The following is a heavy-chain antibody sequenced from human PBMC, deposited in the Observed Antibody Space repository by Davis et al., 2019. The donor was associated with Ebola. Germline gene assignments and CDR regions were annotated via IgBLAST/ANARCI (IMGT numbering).Heavy chain of an antibody. Sequence: GESLKISCEASGFSFDDYALHWVRQAPGKGLEWVANIKQGGNEKYYVDSVKGRFTISRDNTKNSLYLQMNGLRDEDTAVYYCARDPSSRAAKYYFDYWGQGTLVTVSS. V-gene: IGHV3-7*01. D-gene: IGHD6-25*01. CDR1: GFSFDDYA. J-gene: IGHJ4*02. CDR3: ARDPSSRAAKYYFDY. CDR2: IKQGGNEK.